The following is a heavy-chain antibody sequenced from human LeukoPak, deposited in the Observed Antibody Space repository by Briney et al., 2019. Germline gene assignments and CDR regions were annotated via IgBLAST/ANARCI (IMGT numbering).Heavy chain of an antibody. CDR3: VKGRALIRGVIAAFDA. V-gene: IGHV3-7*01. J-gene: IGHJ3*01. CDR1: GFTFDSLW. Sequence: GGSLRLSCVASGFTFDSLWMTLVRQAPGKGLEWLANIKYDGTTNFYADSVKGRFTVSRDNSENSLYLQMNSLRAEDTAIYYCVKGRALIRGVIAAFDAWGQGTMVTVSS. CDR2: IKYDGTTN. D-gene: IGHD3-10*01.